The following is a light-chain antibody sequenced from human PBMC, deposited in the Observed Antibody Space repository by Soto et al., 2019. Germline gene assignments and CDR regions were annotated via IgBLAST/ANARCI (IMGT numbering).Light chain of an antibody. CDR2: WAS. Sequence: DIVMTQSPDSLAVSLGERATINCKSSQSVLYSSNNKIYLAWYQQKPGQPPKLLIYWASTRESGVPDRFSGSGSGTDFTLTINSLQAEDVAVYYCQQYYSTPPYTFGQGTKLEIK. V-gene: IGKV4-1*01. CDR3: QQYYSTPPYT. CDR1: QSVLYSSNNKIY. J-gene: IGKJ2*01.